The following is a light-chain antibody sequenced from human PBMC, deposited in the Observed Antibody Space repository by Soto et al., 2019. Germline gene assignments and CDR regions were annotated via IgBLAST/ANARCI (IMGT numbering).Light chain of an antibody. V-gene: IGKV1-5*03. J-gene: IGKJ1*01. CDR3: QYYRGA. CDR2: RAS. CDR1: QRISDW. Sequence: DIQMTQSPSTLSASVGDRVSITCQASQRISDWLAWYQQKPGKAPKLLIYRASTLESGVPSRFSGSGSGTEFTLTINSLQPDDSATYYCQYYRGAFGQGTKVEIK.